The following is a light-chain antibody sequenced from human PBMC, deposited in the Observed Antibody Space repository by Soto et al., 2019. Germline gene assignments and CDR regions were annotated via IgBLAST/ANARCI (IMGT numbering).Light chain of an antibody. V-gene: IGKV3-20*01. Sequence: LSVSPGERATLSCRASQSVSSNLAWYQQKPGQAPRLLISSVSKRATGIPDRFSGGGSGTDFTLTISRVEPEDFALYICQQYDGSPITFGQGTRREIK. CDR2: SVS. CDR3: QQYDGSPIT. CDR1: QSVSSN. J-gene: IGKJ5*01.